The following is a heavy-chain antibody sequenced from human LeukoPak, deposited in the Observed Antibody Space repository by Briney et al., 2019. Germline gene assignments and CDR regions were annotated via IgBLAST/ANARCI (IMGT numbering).Heavy chain of an antibody. V-gene: IGHV3-64*01. J-gene: IGHJ4*02. CDR2: ISSNGDST. CDR1: GFSFSDYS. D-gene: IGHD6-13*01. CDR3: AREGSVAAFGPRRPFDY. Sequence: GGSLRLSCAASGFSFSDYSMDWVRQAPGKVLEYVSAISSNGDSTNYANSVRGRFTISRDNSKNTLYLQMGSLRAEDMAVYYCAREGSVAAFGPRRPFDYWGQGTLVTVSS.